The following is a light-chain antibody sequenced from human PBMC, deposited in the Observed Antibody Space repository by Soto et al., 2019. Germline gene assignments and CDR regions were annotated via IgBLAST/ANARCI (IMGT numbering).Light chain of an antibody. CDR1: QSISGC. V-gene: IGKV1-5*01. CDR2: DAF. Sequence: IQMTQSPSSLSASVGGRVTITSRASQSISGCLTWYQQTPGKAPKLLISDAFRLESGVPSRFSGSGSGTEFTLTISSLQPDDSATFYCQQCSSDPGTFGQGTKVDIK. CDR3: QQCSSDPGT. J-gene: IGKJ1*01.